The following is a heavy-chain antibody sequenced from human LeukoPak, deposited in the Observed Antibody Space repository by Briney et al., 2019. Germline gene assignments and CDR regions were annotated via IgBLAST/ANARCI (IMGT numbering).Heavy chain of an antibody. CDR3: ARDPGDYGDFLFVFDY. CDR2: IYYSGST. CDR1: GGSISSSSYY. Sequence: PSETLSLTCTVSGGSISSSSYYWGWIRQPPGKGLEWIGSIYYSGSTYYNPSLKSRVTISVDTSKNQFSLKLSSVTAADTAVYYCARDPGDYGDFLFVFDYWGQGTLVTVSS. V-gene: IGHV4-39*07. D-gene: IGHD4-17*01. J-gene: IGHJ4*02.